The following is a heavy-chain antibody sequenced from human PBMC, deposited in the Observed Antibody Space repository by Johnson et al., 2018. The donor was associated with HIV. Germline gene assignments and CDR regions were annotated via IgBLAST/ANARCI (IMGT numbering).Heavy chain of an antibody. CDR1: GFSFSAYY. Sequence: QVQLVESGGGLVKPGGSLRLSCAASGFSFSAYYMTWIRQAPGKGLEWVSYISSSGASIYYADSVKGRFTISRDNAKNSLYLQMNSLRAEDTAVYYCARESRDGPNLRAFDIWGQGTTVIVSS. V-gene: IGHV3-11*04. J-gene: IGHJ3*02. CDR2: ISSSGASI. CDR3: ARESRDGPNLRAFDI. D-gene: IGHD5-24*01.